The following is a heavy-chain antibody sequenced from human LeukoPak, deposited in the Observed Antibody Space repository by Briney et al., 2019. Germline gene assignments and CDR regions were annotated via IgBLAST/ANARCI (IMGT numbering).Heavy chain of an antibody. V-gene: IGHV4-34*01. Sequence: SETLSLTCAVYGGSFSGYYWSWIRQPPGKGLEWIGEINHSGSTNYNPALKSRVTITVDTSKNQFSLKLSSVTAADTAVYYCASREVGATPSAWFDPWGQGTLVTVSS. CDR3: ASREVGATPSAWFDP. CDR2: INHSGST. J-gene: IGHJ5*02. CDR1: GGSFSGYY. D-gene: IGHD1-26*01.